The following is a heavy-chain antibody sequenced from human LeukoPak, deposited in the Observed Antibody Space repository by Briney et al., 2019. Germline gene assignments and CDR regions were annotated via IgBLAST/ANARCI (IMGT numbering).Heavy chain of an antibody. CDR1: GGSFSGYY. D-gene: IGHD2-15*01. CDR3: ARRANCSGGSCYGRTYYFDY. V-gene: IGHV4-34*01. CDR2: INHSGST. J-gene: IGHJ4*02. Sequence: PSETLSLTCAVYGGSFSGYYWSWIRRPPGKGLEWIGEINHSGSTNYNPSLKSRVTISVDTSKNQFSLKLSSVTAADTAVYYCARRANCSGGSCYGRTYYFDYWGQGTLVTVSS.